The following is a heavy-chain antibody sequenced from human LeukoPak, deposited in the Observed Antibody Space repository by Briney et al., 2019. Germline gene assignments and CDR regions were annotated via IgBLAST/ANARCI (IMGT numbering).Heavy chain of an antibody. J-gene: IGHJ4*02. CDR3: ARERKYYFDY. V-gene: IGHV3-66*01. CDR2: IYSGGST. CDR1: GFTVSSNY. Sequence: QAGGSLRLSCAASGFTVSSNYMSWVRQAPGKGLEWVSVIYSGGSTYCADSVKGRFTISRDNSKNTLYLQMNSLRAEDTAVYYCARERKYYFDYWGQGTLVTVSS.